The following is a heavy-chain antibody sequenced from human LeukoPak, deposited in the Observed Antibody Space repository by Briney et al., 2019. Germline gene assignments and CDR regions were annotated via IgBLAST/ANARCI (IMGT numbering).Heavy chain of an antibody. CDR3: AKGYGDYVGWFDP. V-gene: IGHV4-59*01. J-gene: IGHJ5*02. CDR1: GGSISNYY. D-gene: IGHD4-17*01. CDR2: TSYSGST. Sequence: SETLSLTCTVSGGSISNYYWMWIRQPPGKGLAWIGHTSYSGSTSFNPSLKSRVTISVDTSKNQFSLKLSSVTAADTAVYYCAKGYGDYVGWFDPWGQGTLVTVSS.